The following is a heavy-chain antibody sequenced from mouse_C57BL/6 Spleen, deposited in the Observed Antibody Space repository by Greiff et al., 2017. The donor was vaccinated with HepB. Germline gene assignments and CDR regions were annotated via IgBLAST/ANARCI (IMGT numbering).Heavy chain of an antibody. CDR3: AREDYDYDEDAMDY. J-gene: IGHJ4*01. Sequence: EVQLVESGGGLVKPGGSLKLSCAASGFTFSDYGMHWVRQAPEKGLEWVAYISSGSSTIYYADTVKGRFTISRDNAKNTLFLQMTSLRSEDTAMYYCAREDYDYDEDAMDYWGQGTSVTVSS. CDR1: GFTFSDYG. D-gene: IGHD2-4*01. V-gene: IGHV5-17*01. CDR2: ISSGSSTI.